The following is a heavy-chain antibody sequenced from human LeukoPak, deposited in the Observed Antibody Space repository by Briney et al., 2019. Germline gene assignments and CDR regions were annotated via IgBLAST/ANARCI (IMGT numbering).Heavy chain of an antibody. CDR3: ARDRNLYSSSSGWFDP. CDR2: ISGSGGST. D-gene: IGHD6-6*01. V-gene: IGHV3-23*01. Sequence: PGGSLRLSCAASGFTFSSYAMSWVRQAPGKGLEWVSAISGSGGSTYYADSVKGRFTISRDNSKNTLYLQMNSLRAEDTAVYYCARDRNLYSSSSGWFDPWGQGTLVTVSS. CDR1: GFTFSSYA. J-gene: IGHJ5*02.